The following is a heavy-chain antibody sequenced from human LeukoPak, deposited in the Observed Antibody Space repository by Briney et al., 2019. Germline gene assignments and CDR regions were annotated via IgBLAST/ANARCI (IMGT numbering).Heavy chain of an antibody. D-gene: IGHD2-2*01. Sequence: SETLSLTCAVSGYSISTGYYWGWIRQPPGKRLGWIGTVYHSGSTYYNPSLKSRVTVSVDTSKNQFSLKLSSVTAADTALYYCARSKCGSTSCYGGNWFDPWGQGTLVTVSS. CDR2: VYHSGST. J-gene: IGHJ5*02. CDR3: ARSKCGSTSCYGGNWFDP. CDR1: GYSISTGYY. V-gene: IGHV4-38-2*01.